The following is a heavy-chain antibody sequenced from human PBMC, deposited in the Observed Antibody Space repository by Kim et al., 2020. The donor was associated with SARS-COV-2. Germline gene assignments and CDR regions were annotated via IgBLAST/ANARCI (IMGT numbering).Heavy chain of an antibody. J-gene: IGHJ6*02. Sequence: SETLSLTCTVSGGSISSGGYYWSYIRQHPGKGLEWIGYIYYSGSTYYNPSLKSRVTISVDMSKKQFSLRLSSVTAADTAVYYCARAIRGYSYGVAPFYGMGVWGRGTTVTVSS. CDR1: GGSISSGGYY. D-gene: IGHD5-18*01. CDR2: IYYSGST. V-gene: IGHV4-31*03. CDR3: ARAIRGYSYGVAPFYGMGV.